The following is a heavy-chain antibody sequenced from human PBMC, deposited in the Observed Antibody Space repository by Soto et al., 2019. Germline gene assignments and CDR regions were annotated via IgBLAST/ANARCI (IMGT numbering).Heavy chain of an antibody. CDR1: GRSMSSSSYF. CDR2: IYYSGST. CDR3: ARHPSDFWFDP. J-gene: IGHJ5*02. D-gene: IGHD2-21*02. Sequence: QLQLQESGPGLVKPSETLSLTCSVSGRSMSSSSYFWGRIRQPPGKGLEWIGSIYYSGSTYYNPSLKSRVTVYVDTSKNQFSLKLSCVTAADTAVYYCARHPSDFWFDPWGQGTLVTVSS. V-gene: IGHV4-39*01.